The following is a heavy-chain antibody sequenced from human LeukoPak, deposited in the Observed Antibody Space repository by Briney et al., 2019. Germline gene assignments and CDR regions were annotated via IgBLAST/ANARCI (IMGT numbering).Heavy chain of an antibody. Sequence: SETLSLTCAVYGGSFSDYYWSWIRQPPGKGLEWIGEINHSGSTNYSPSLKSRVTISVDTSKNQFSLKLSSVTAADTAVYYCARGDYGGNSVIWYYYYYMDVWGKGTTVTVSS. CDR1: GGSFSDYY. J-gene: IGHJ6*03. CDR3: ARGDYGGNSVIWYYYYYMDV. CDR2: INHSGST. D-gene: IGHD4-23*01. V-gene: IGHV4-34*01.